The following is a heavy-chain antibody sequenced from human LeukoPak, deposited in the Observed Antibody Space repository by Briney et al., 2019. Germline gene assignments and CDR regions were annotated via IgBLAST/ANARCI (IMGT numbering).Heavy chain of an antibody. CDR2: ISAYNGNT. Sequence: ASVKVSCKASGYTFTSYGISWVRQAPGQGLEWMGWISAYNGNTNYAQKLQGRVTMTTDTSTSTAYMELRSLRSDDTAVYYCAREGYCSSTSCPPGDYWGQGTLVTVSS. J-gene: IGHJ4*02. D-gene: IGHD2-2*01. V-gene: IGHV1-18*01. CDR3: AREGYCSSTSCPPGDY. CDR1: GYTFTSYG.